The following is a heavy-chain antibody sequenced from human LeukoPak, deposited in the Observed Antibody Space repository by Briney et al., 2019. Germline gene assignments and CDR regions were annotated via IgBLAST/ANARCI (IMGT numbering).Heavy chain of an antibody. V-gene: IGHV3-53*04. CDR3: ARVGKYSGYDAFDI. Sequence: PGGSLRLSCAASGFTVSSNYMSWVRQAPGKGLEWVSVIYSGGSTYYADSVKGRFTISRHNSKNTLCLQMNSLRAEDTAVYYCARVGKYSGYDAFDIWGQGTMVTVSS. J-gene: IGHJ3*02. CDR1: GFTVSSNY. CDR2: IYSGGST. D-gene: IGHD5-12*01.